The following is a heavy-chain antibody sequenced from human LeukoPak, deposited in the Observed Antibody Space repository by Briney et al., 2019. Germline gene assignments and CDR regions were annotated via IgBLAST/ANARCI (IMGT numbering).Heavy chain of an antibody. Sequence: PGGSLRLSCAASGFTFDDYGMSWVRQAPGKGLEWVSGINWNGGSTGYADSVKGRFTISRDNAKNSLYLQMNSLRAEDTALYYCARGDSSGYYAHPFDYWGQGTLVTVSS. CDR3: ARGDSSGYYAHPFDY. CDR2: INWNGGST. D-gene: IGHD3-22*01. CDR1: GFTFDDYG. V-gene: IGHV3-20*04. J-gene: IGHJ4*02.